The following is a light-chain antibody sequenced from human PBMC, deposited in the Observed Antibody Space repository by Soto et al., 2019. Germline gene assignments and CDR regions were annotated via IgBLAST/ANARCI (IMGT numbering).Light chain of an antibody. CDR2: DVT. J-gene: IGLJ3*02. V-gene: IGLV2-11*01. CDR1: SSDVGGSKY. Sequence: QSALTQPRSVSGSPGQSVTISCTGTSSDVGGSKYVSWYQQHPGKAPKLMIYDVTKRPSGVPDRFSGSKSGNTASLTISGLQAEDEADYYCCSYAGSYTVMFDGGTKLTFL. CDR3: CSYAGSYTVM.